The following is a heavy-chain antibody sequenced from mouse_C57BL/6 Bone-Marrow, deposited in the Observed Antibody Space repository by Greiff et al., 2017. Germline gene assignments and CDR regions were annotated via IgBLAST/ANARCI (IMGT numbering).Heavy chain of an antibody. J-gene: IGHJ3*01. Sequence: VQLKQSGPELVKPGASVKISCKASGYAFSSSWMNWVKQRPGKGLEWIGRIYPGNGDTNYNGKFKGKATLTADKSSSTAYRKLSSQTSEDSAVYFCAKVDSNGFAYWGQGTLVTVSA. CDR2: IYPGNGDT. CDR3: AKVDSNGFAY. CDR1: GYAFSSSW. D-gene: IGHD2-5*01. V-gene: IGHV1-82*01.